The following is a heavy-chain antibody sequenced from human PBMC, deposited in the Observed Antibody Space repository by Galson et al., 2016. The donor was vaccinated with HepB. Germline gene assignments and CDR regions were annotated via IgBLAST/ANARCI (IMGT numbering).Heavy chain of an antibody. CDR3: ARRMRYSSSAFDY. J-gene: IGHJ4*02. V-gene: IGHV5-51*01. Sequence: QSGAEVKKPGESLKISCKGSGYSFTSYWIGWVRQMPGKGLEWMGIIYPGDSDSRYSPSSQGQVTFSAVKSISTAFLQWSSLKASDTAMYYCARRMRYSSSAFDYWGQGTLVTVSS. CDR1: GYSFTSYW. CDR2: IYPGDSDS. D-gene: IGHD6-6*01.